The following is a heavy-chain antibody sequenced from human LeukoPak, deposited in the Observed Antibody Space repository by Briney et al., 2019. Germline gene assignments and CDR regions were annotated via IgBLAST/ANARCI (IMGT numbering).Heavy chain of an antibody. J-gene: IGHJ3*02. Sequence: GGSLRLSCAASGFTFSSYSMNWVHQAPGKGLEWVSSISSSSSYIYYADSVKGRFTISRDNAKNSLYLQMNSLRAEDTAVYYCASSQSAGAFDIWGQGTMVTVSS. CDR2: ISSSSSYI. CDR1: GFTFSSYS. V-gene: IGHV3-21*01. CDR3: ASSQSAGAFDI.